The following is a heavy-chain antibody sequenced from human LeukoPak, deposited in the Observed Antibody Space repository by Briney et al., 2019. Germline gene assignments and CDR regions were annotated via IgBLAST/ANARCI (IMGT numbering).Heavy chain of an antibody. CDR1: GFTFSSYG. J-gene: IGHJ4*02. Sequence: GGSLRLSCAASGFTFSSYGMHWVRQAPGKGLEWVAVISYDGGNKYYADSVKGRFTISRDNSKNTLYLQMNSLRAEDTAVYYCAKAPWVGIAAAGSYFDYWGQGTLVTVSS. CDR2: ISYDGGNK. D-gene: IGHD6-13*01. V-gene: IGHV3-30*18. CDR3: AKAPWVGIAAAGSYFDY.